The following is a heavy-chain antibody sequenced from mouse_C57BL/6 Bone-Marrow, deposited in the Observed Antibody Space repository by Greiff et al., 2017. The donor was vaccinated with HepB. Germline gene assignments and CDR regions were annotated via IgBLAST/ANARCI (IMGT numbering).Heavy chain of an antibody. J-gene: IGHJ3*01. Sequence: QVQLQQSGAELVRPGTSVKMSCKASGYTFTNYWIGWAKQRPGHGLEWIGDIYPGGGYTNYNEKFKGKATLTADKSSSTAYMQFSSLTSEDSALYYCARAGGSSLGWFAYWGQGTLVTVSA. CDR1: GYTFTNYW. V-gene: IGHV1-63*01. CDR3: ARAGGSSLGWFAY. CDR2: IYPGGGYT. D-gene: IGHD1-1*01.